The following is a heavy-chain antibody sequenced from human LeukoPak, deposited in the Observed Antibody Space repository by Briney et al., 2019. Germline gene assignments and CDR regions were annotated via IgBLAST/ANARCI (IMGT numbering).Heavy chain of an antibody. J-gene: IGHJ5*02. CDR3: ARGCCSGGTNNWFGP. Sequence: GGSLRLSCVASGFTFSNYATHWVRQAPGKGLEYVSGISGNGGSTYYANSVKGRFTISRDNSKNTLYLQMGSLRAEDMAVYYCARGCCSGGTNNWFGPWGQGTLVTVSS. D-gene: IGHD2-15*01. V-gene: IGHV3-64*01. CDR2: ISGNGGST. CDR1: GFTFSNYA.